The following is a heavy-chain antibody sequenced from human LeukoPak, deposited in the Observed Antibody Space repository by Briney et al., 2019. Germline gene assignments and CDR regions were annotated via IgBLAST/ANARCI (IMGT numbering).Heavy chain of an antibody. J-gene: IGHJ4*02. CDR2: MNPSGGST. CDR1: GYTFTSYY. D-gene: IGHD3-3*01. Sequence: ASVKVSCKASGYTFTSYYMHWVRQAPGQGLEWMGIMNPSGGSTSYAQKFQGRVTMTRDTSTSTVYMELSSLRSEDTAVYYCARGAGNQYDFWSGYYTYFDYWGQGTLVTVSS. V-gene: IGHV1-46*01. CDR3: ARGAGNQYDFWSGYYTYFDY.